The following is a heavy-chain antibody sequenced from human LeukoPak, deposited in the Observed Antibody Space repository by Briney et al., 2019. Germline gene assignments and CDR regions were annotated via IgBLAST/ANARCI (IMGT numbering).Heavy chain of an antibody. Sequence: PSQTLSLTCAVSGGSISSGGYSWSWIRQPPGKGLEWIGYIYHSGSTYYNPSLKSRVTISVDRSKNQFSLKLSSVTAADTAVYCCARGLYSPYFDYWGQGTLVTVSS. D-gene: IGHD2-2*02. CDR3: ARGLYSPYFDY. CDR1: GGSISSGGYS. J-gene: IGHJ4*02. V-gene: IGHV4-30-2*01. CDR2: IYHSGST.